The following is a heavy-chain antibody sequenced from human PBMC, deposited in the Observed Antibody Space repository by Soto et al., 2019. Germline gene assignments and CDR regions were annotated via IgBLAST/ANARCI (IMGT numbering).Heavy chain of an antibody. CDR1: GYSFTSYW. D-gene: IGHD2-2*01. V-gene: IGHV5-10-1*01. CDR2: IDPSDSYT. Sequence: PGESLKISCKGSGYSFTSYWISWVRQMPGKGLEWMGRIDPSDSYTNYSPSFQGHVTISADKSISTAYLQWSSLKASDTAMYYCARRELYCSSTSCREYWGQGTLVTVS. J-gene: IGHJ4*02. CDR3: ARRELYCSSTSCREY.